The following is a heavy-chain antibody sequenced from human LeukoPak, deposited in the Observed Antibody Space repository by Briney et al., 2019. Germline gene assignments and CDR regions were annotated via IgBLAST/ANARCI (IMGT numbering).Heavy chain of an antibody. CDR3: ARAGITMVRGVIIMGTFDY. J-gene: IGHJ4*02. CDR1: GCSISSGGYS. Sequence: SETLSLTCAVSGCSISSGGYSWSWIRQPPGKGLEWIGYIYHSGSTYYNPSLKSRVTISVDRSKNQFSLKLSSVTAADTAVYYCARAGITMVRGVIIMGTFDYWGQGTLVTVSS. V-gene: IGHV4-30-2*01. D-gene: IGHD3-10*01. CDR2: IYHSGST.